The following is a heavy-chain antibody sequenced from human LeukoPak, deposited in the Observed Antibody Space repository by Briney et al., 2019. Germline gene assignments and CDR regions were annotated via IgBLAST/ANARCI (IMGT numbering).Heavy chain of an antibody. CDR2: ISGSGSST. J-gene: IGHJ4*02. D-gene: IGHD3-10*01. CDR1: GFTFSNYA. CDR3: AKGVASYGSGSYFNDY. Sequence: GGSLRLSCAAFGFTFSNYAMSWVRQAPGKGLEWVSVISGSGSSTYYADSVKGRFTISRDNSKNTLYLQMNSLRAEDTAVYYCAKGVASYGSGSYFNDYWGQGTLVTVSS. V-gene: IGHV3-23*01.